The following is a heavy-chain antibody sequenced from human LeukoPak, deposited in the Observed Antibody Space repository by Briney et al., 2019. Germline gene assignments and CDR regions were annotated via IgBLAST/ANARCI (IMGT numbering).Heavy chain of an antibody. CDR1: GFTFSTYW. CDR3: FGIF. Sequence: PGGSLRLSCAASGFTFSTYWINWARQAPGKGLEWVGNINPDGSETYYVDSVKGRFIISRDNAKNSLYLQMNSQKTEDTAVYYCFGIFWGQGTLVTVSS. D-gene: IGHD1-14*01. V-gene: IGHV3-7*01. CDR2: INPDGSET. J-gene: IGHJ4*02.